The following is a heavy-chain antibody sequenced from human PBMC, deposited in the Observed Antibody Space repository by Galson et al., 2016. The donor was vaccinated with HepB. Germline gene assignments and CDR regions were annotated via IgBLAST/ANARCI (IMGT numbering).Heavy chain of an antibody. Sequence: SLRLSCAVSGFSFSNSWITWVRQTPEKGLEWVADINADGSWRAYMDSVKGRFTISRDNVNNLLYLQMSGLRVEDTALYFCARDPAFGALDYWGQGALVTVSS. CDR3: ARDPAFGALDY. J-gene: IGHJ4*02. CDR2: INADGSWR. D-gene: IGHD3-10*01. V-gene: IGHV3-7*01. CDR1: GFSFSNSW.